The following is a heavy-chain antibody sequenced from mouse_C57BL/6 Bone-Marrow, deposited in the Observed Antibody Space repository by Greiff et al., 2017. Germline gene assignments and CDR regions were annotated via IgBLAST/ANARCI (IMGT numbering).Heavy chain of an antibody. CDR2: ISDGGSYT. CDR3: ARDPRWLLLDY. Sequence: EVKLMESGGGLVKPGGSLKLSCAASGFTFSSYAMSWVRQTPDKRLEWVATISDGGSYTYYPDNVKGRFTISRDNAKNNLYLQMSHLKSEDTAMYCCARDPRWLLLDYWGQGTTLTVSS. J-gene: IGHJ2*01. D-gene: IGHD2-3*01. CDR1: GFTFSSYA. V-gene: IGHV5-4*01.